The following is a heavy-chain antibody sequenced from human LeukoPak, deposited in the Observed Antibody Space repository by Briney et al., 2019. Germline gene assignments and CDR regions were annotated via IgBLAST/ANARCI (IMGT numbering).Heavy chain of an antibody. V-gene: IGHV4-34*01. CDR1: GGSFSGYY. CDR3: ARGDLDY. J-gene: IGHJ4*02. Sequence: PSETLSLTCAVYGGSFSGYYWSWIRRPPGKGLEWNGEINHSGSTNYNPSLKSRATISVDTSKNQFSLKLSSVTAADTAVYYCARGDLDYWGQGTLVTVSS. CDR2: INHSGST.